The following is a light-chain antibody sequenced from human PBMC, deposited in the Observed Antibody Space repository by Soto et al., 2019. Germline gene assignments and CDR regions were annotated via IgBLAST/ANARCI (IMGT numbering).Light chain of an antibody. Sequence: PWERATLSCRASQSVTSSYLAWYLQKPGQAPRLLIYGASSRATGIPDRFSGSGSGTDFTLTISRLEPEDFAVYYCQQYDTSIWAYTFGQGTKLEIK. CDR1: QSVTSSY. V-gene: IGKV3-20*01. CDR3: QQYDTSIWAYT. CDR2: GAS. J-gene: IGKJ2*01.